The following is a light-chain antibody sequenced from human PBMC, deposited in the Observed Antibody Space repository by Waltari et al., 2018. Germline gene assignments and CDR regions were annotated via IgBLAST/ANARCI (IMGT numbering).Light chain of an antibody. J-gene: IGLJ2*01. Sequence: QLVLTQSPSASASLGASVKVTCTLSRGHSDYAIAWHQQQPEKGPRYLMKINSDGSHTKGDGIPDRFSGSSSGTERYLTISSLQSEDEADYYCQTWGTGIVVFGGGTKLTVL. CDR2: INSDGSH. V-gene: IGLV4-69*01. CDR3: QTWGTGIVV. CDR1: RGHSDYA.